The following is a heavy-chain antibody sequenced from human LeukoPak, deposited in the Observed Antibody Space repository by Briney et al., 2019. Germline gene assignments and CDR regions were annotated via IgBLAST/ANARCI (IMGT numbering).Heavy chain of an antibody. D-gene: IGHD1-20*01. V-gene: IGHV3-20*04. Sequence: GGSLRLSCAASGFTFDDYGMSWVRQAPGKGLEWVSGINWNGGSTGYAGSVKGRFIISRDNAKNSLYLQMNSLRAEDTALYYCAASYNWNLGEFDYWGQGTLVTVSS. CDR3: AASYNWNLGEFDY. J-gene: IGHJ4*02. CDR1: GFTFDDYG. CDR2: INWNGGST.